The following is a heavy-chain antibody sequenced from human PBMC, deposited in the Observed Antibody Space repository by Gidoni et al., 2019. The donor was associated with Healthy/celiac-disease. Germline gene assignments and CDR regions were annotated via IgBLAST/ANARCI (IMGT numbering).Heavy chain of an antibody. V-gene: IGHV3-66*01. CDR1: GFTVSSTY. J-gene: IGHJ3*02. Sequence: EVQLVESGGGLVQPGGSLRLSCAASGFTVSSTYMRWVRQAPGKGLAWVSVIYSGGSTYYADSVKGRFTISRDNSKNTLYLQMNSLRAEDTAVYYCARVGTYYYDSSGLLGGAFDIWGQGTMVTVSS. CDR2: IYSGGST. CDR3: ARVGTYYYDSSGLLGGAFDI. D-gene: IGHD3-22*01.